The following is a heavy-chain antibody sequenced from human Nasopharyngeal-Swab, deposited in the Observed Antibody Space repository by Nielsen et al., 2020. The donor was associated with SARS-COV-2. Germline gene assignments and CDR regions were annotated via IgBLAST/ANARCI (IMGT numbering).Heavy chain of an antibody. J-gene: IGHJ4*02. CDR1: GFTFSSYS. Sequence: ESLKISCAASGFTFSSYSMNWVRQAPGKGLEWIGYIYYSGSTNYNPSLKSRVTISVDTSKNQFSLKLSSVTAADTAVYYCARLSINKYYFDYWGQGTLVTVSS. D-gene: IGHD1/OR15-1a*01. CDR3: ARLSINKYYFDY. V-gene: IGHV4-59*01. CDR2: IYYSGST.